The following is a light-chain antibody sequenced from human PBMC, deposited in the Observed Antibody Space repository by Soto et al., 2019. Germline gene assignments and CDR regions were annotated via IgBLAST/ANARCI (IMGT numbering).Light chain of an antibody. V-gene: IGKV1-33*01. CDR1: QDISNY. Sequence: DIQMTQSPSSLSASVGDRVTITCQASQDISNYLNWYQQKPGKAPKLLIYDASNLETGVPSRFSGSGSGTDFTFTISRLKPEDIATYYCQKYDNRPLTLGGGTKVETK. J-gene: IGKJ4*01. CDR2: DAS. CDR3: QKYDNRPLT.